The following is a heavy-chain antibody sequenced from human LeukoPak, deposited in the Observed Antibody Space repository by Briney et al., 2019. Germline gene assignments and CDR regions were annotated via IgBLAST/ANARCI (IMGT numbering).Heavy chain of an antibody. D-gene: IGHD7-27*01. CDR1: GGTFSSYA. CDR2: IIPIFGTA. Sequence: ASVKVSCKASGGTFSSYAISWVRQAPGQGLEWMGGIIPIFGTANYAQKFQGRVTITADESTSTAYMELSSLRSEDTAAYYCARDQQGTHYYYYGMDVWGQGTTVTVSS. CDR3: ARDQQGTHYYYYGMDV. V-gene: IGHV1-69*13. J-gene: IGHJ6*02.